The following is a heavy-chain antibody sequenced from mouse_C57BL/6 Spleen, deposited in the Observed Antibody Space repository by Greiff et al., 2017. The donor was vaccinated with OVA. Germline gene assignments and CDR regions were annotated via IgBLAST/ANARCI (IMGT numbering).Heavy chain of an antibody. CDR2: IDPSDSYT. D-gene: IGHD2-3*01. V-gene: IGHV1-50*01. CDR3: ARYDGSF. J-gene: IGHJ2*01. Sequence: QVQLQQPGAELVKPGASVKLSCKASGYTFTSYWMQWVKQRPGQGLEWIGEIDPSDSYTNYNQKFKGKATLTVDTSSSTAYMQLSSLTSEDSAVYYCARYDGSFWGQGTTLTVSS. CDR1: GYTFTSYW.